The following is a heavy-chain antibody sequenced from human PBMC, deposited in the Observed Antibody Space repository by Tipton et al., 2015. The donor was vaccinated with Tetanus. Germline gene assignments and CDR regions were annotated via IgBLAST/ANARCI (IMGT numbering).Heavy chain of an antibody. CDR2: IKEDGSET. V-gene: IGHV3-7*01. D-gene: IGHD2-21*02. CDR3: ARDGYCASAICYSPYQSPFDN. J-gene: IGHJ4*02. CDR1: GFSVSDYN. Sequence: GSLRLSCAASGFSVSDYNMNWVRQAPGKGLEWVANIKEDGSETNYVDSVKGRFTISRDSAKSSLYLQMNSLRAEDTAVYYCARDGYCASAICYSPYQSPFDNWGQGTLVTVSS.